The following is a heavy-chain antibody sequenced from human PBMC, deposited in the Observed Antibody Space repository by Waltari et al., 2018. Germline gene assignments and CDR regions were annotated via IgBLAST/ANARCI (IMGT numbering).Heavy chain of an antibody. CDR3: AREGGGWQGIFDY. J-gene: IGHJ4*02. D-gene: IGHD6-19*01. V-gene: IGHV4-61*09. CDR2: IYTSGST. Sequence: QVQLQESGPGLVKPSQTLSLTCSVSGGSISSGSYYWSWIRQPAGKGLEWIGYIYTSGSTNYNPSLKSRVTISVDTSKNQFSLKLSSVTAADTAVYYCAREGGGWQGIFDYWGQGTLVTVSS. CDR1: GGSISSGSYY.